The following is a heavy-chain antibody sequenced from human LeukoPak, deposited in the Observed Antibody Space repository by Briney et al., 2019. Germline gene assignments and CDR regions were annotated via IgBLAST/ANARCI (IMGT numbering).Heavy chain of an antibody. CDR2: ISSSGSTI. D-gene: IGHD3-16*01. V-gene: IGHV3-48*03. CDR3: ARDMRPDYGMDV. J-gene: IGHJ6*02. Sequence: GGSLRLSCAASGFTFSSYEMNWVRQAPGKGLEWASYISSSGSTIYYADSVKGRFTISRDNAKNSLYLQMNSLRAEDTAVYYCARDMRPDYGMDVWGQGTTVTVSS. CDR1: GFTFSSYE.